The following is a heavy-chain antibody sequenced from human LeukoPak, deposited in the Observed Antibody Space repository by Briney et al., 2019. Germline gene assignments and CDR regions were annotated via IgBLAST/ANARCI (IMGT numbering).Heavy chain of an antibody. CDR2: IYSGGST. Sequence: PGGSLRLSCAASGFTVSSNYMSWVRQAPGKGLEWVSVIYSGGSTYYADSVKGRFTISRDHSKTTVDLQMDSLGGADTAVYYCARSPTYYYMDVWGKGTTVTVSS. V-gene: IGHV3-53*01. J-gene: IGHJ6*03. CDR3: ARSPTYYYMDV. CDR1: GFTVSSNY.